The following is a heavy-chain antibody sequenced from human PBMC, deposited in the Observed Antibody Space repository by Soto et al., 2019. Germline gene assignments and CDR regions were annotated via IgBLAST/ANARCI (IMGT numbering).Heavy chain of an antibody. V-gene: IGHV5-51*01. Sequence: PGESLKISCKGSGYSFTSYWIGWVRQMPGKGLEWMGIIYPGDSDTRYSPSFQGQVTISADKSISTAYLQWSSLKASDTAMYYCARLDDSSGYYSDYYYGMDVWGQGTTVTVSS. D-gene: IGHD3-22*01. CDR2: IYPGDSDT. J-gene: IGHJ6*02. CDR1: GYSFTSYW. CDR3: ARLDDSSGYYSDYYYGMDV.